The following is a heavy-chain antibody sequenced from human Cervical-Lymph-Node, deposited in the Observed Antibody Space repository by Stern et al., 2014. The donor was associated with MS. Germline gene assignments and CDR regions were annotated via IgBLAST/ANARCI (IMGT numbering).Heavy chain of an antibody. V-gene: IGHV5-51*01. Sequence: EVQLVQSGAEVKKPGESLKISCKLSGYTFTIYYISWVRQMPGQGLEWMGVIYPYDSDSTFSPSFQGQATTSAAKSITAAYLQWSSQRAAATAMYCCARHVQGFDYWGQGTLVTVSS. CDR1: GYTFTIYY. CDR2: IYPYDSDS. J-gene: IGHJ4*02. CDR3: ARHVQGFDY.